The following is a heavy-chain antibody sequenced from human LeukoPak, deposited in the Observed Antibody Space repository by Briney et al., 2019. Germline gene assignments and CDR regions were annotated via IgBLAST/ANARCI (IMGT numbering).Heavy chain of an antibody. D-gene: IGHD5-18*01. Sequence: VSNKYSADSVKRRFTISRDNSKNTLYLQMNSLRAEDTAVYYCARVPDTAMVTAGYYGMDVWGQGTTVTVSS. V-gene: IGHV3-30-3*01. J-gene: IGHJ6*02. CDR2: VSNK. CDR3: ARVPDTAMVTAGYYGMDV.